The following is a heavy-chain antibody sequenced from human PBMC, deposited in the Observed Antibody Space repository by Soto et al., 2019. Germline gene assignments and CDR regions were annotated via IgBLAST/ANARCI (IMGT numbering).Heavy chain of an antibody. Sequence: GASVKVSCKASGYTFTSYGISWVRQAPGQGLEWMGWISAYNGNTNYAQKLQGRVTMTTDTSTSTAYMELRSLRSDDTAVYYCARLTKPIVIDYDFWSGYPGTYGMDVWGQGTTVTVSS. V-gene: IGHV1-18*01. CDR3: ARLTKPIVIDYDFWSGYPGTYGMDV. J-gene: IGHJ6*02. CDR1: GYTFTSYG. CDR2: ISAYNGNT. D-gene: IGHD3-3*01.